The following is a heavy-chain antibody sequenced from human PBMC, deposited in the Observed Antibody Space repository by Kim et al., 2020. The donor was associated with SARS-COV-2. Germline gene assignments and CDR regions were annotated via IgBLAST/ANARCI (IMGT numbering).Heavy chain of an antibody. Sequence: GESLKISCQASGYNFASHWIGWVRQKPGKGLEWMGIIYPDDSDTTYSPSFAAQVIISADKSVTTAYLQWNNLKASDTAIYFCARLGRYCSTPDFYPPGGCNYFDLWGRGTLVTVSS. J-gene: IGHJ4*02. CDR2: IYPDDSDT. D-gene: IGHD3-10*01. CDR1: GYNFASHW. CDR3: ARLGRYCSTPDFYPPGGCNYFDL. V-gene: IGHV5-51*01.